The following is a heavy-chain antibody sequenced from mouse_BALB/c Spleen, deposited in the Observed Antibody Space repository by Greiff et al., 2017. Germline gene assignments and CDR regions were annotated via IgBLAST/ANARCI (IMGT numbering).Heavy chain of an antibody. CDR3: ASSIYDGYLAWFAY. V-gene: IGHV2-2*02. D-gene: IGHD2-3*01. CDR2: IWSGGST. Sequence: QVQLKQSGPGLVQPSQSLSITCTVSGFSLTSYGVHWVRQSPGKGLEWLGVIWSGGSTDYNAAFISRLSISKDNSKSQVFFKMNSLQANDTAIYYCASSIYDGYLAWFAYWGQGTLVTVSA. CDR1: GFSLTSYG. J-gene: IGHJ3*01.